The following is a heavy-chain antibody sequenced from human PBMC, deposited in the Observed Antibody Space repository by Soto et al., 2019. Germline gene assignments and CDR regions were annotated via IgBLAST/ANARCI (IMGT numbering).Heavy chain of an antibody. J-gene: IGHJ4*02. Sequence: VQLVESGGGVVQPGRSLRLSCAASGFNFKKSAMAWVRQAPGEGLEWVSGISCCGGSTSYADSVKGRFSVARDDSKNTLSLQLNSLRVEDTARYYCAKADGEQWLIPHLDNWGQGTLVTVS. V-gene: IGHV3-23*04. D-gene: IGHD6-19*01. CDR3: AKADGEQWLIPHLDN. CDR1: GFNFKKSA. CDR2: ISCCGGST.